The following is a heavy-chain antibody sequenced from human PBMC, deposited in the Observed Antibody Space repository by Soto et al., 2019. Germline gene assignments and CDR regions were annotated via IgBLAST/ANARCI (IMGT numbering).Heavy chain of an antibody. CDR2: ISAYSGNT. Sequence: ASVKVSCKASGYTFTSYGISWVRQAPGQGLEWMGWISAYSGNTGYAQKFQGRVTMTRNTSISTAYMEPSSLRSEDTAVYYCARGPAVAVDWFDPWGQGTLVTVSS. V-gene: IGHV1-8*02. J-gene: IGHJ5*02. D-gene: IGHD6-19*01. CDR3: ARGPAVAVDWFDP. CDR1: GYTFTSYG.